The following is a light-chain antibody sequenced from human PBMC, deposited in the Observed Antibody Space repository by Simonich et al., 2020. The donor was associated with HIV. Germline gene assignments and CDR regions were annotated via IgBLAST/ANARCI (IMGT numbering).Light chain of an antibody. CDR1: QSISNW. CDR3: QQYGSSPLYT. CDR2: DAS. Sequence: DIQMTQSPSTLSASVGDRVTITCRASQSISNWLAWYQQKPGKAPKLLIYDASSLESGVPSRFSGSGSGTDFTLTISRLEPEDFAVYYCQQYGSSPLYTFGQGTKLEIK. J-gene: IGKJ2*01. V-gene: IGKV1-5*01.